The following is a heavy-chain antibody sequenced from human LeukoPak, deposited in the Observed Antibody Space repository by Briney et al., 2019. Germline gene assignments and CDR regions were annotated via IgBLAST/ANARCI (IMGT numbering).Heavy chain of an antibody. D-gene: IGHD4-17*01. V-gene: IGHV3-23*01. Sequence: PGGSLRLSCAASGFTFSSYAMNWVRQAPGKGLEWVSGISGSGTSTFYADSVKGRFTISRDNAKTTLYLQMNSLRPEDTALYYCVRGNDFGDYLDFWGQGTLVTVSS. J-gene: IGHJ4*02. CDR2: ISGSGTST. CDR1: GFTFSSYA. CDR3: VRGNDFGDYLDF.